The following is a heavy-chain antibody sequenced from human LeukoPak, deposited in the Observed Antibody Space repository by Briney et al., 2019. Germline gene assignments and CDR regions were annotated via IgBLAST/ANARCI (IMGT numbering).Heavy chain of an antibody. CDR1: AGSISSSTYS. V-gene: IGHV4-39*01. CDR2: IYYSGST. J-gene: IGHJ4*02. CDR3: ARGGRWLQLAFDY. Sequence: SETLSLTCTVSAGSISSSTYSWGWIRQPPGKGLEWIGSIYYSGSTYYNPSLKSRVTISVDTSKNQFSLKLSSVTAADTAVYYCARGGRWLQLAFDYWGQGTLVTVSS. D-gene: IGHD5-24*01.